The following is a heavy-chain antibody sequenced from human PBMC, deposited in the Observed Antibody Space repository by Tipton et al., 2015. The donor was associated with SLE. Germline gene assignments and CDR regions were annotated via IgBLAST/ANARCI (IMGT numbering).Heavy chain of an antibody. CDR1: GYTFTGYY. Sequence: QLVQSGAEVKKPGASVRVSCKASGYTFTGYYLHWVRQAPGQGLEWVGWINPDTGGKVNAQKFQGRVTMTTDTSISTAYLDLSGLGRDDTAVYYCAKASFTSAGGSFPDPWGQGTLVTVSS. V-gene: IGHV1-2*02. D-gene: IGHD3-10*01. CDR3: AKASFTSAGGSFPDP. CDR2: INPDTGGK. J-gene: IGHJ5*02.